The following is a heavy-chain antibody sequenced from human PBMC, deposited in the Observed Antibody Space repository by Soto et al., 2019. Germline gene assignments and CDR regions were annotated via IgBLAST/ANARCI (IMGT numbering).Heavy chain of an antibody. CDR2: ISYDGSNK. J-gene: IGHJ4*02. Sequence: QVQLVESGGGVVQPGRSLRLSCAASGFTFSSYAMHWVRQAPGKGLEWVAVISYDGSNKYYADSVKGRFTISRDDSKNTLYLQMNSLRAEDTAVYYCARDHIAAAKVYYFDYWGQGTLVTVSS. CDR3: ARDHIAAAKVYYFDY. V-gene: IGHV3-30-3*01. CDR1: GFTFSSYA. D-gene: IGHD6-13*01.